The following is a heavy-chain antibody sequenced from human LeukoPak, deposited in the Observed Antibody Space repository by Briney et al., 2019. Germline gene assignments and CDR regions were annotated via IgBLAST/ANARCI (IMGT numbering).Heavy chain of an antibody. CDR1: GFTFSDYN. CDR3: ACESRTFGGVIGNS. J-gene: IGHJ4*02. Sequence: GGSLRLSCAASGFTFSDYNMRWIRQAPGKGLEWVSSISRSGSTKYYADSVKGRFTISRDNSKNTLYLQMNSLRPEDTAVYFCACESRTFGGVIGNSWGQGTLVTVSS. D-gene: IGHD3-16*02. CDR2: ISRSGSTK. V-gene: IGHV3-11*04.